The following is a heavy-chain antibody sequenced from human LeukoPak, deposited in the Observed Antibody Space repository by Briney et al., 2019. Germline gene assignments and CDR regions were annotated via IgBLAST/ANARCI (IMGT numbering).Heavy chain of an antibody. CDR2: ITGSGDTT. CDR3: AKWAPYCSSTSCYIAY. CDR1: GFTFTSYA. V-gene: IGHV3-23*01. Sequence: GGSLRLSCAASGFTFTSYAMSWVRQAPGKGLEWVSAITGSGDTTYYAASVKGRFTISRDNSKNTLYLQMNSLRAEDTAVYYCAKWAPYCSSTSCYIAYWGQGTLVTVSS. J-gene: IGHJ4*02. D-gene: IGHD2-2*02.